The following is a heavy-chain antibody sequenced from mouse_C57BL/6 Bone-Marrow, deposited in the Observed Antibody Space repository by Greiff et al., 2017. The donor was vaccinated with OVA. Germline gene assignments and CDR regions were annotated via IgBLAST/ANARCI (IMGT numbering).Heavy chain of an antibody. Sequence: QVQLQQSGAELVKPGASVNISCKASGYTFTDYYINWVKQRPGQGLEWIGKIGPGSGSTYYNEKFTGKATLTADKSSRTAYMQLSSLTSEDSAVYFCARRAVLYFDYWGQGTTLTVAS. V-gene: IGHV1-77*01. CDR3: ARRAVLYFDY. CDR1: GYTFTDYY. J-gene: IGHJ2*01. D-gene: IGHD1-1*01. CDR2: IGPGSGST.